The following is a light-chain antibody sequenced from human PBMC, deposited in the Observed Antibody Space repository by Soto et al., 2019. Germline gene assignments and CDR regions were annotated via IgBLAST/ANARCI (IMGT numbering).Light chain of an antibody. CDR2: AAS. CDR3: LQHYNFPYT. CDR1: QGIGND. V-gene: IGKV1-6*01. J-gene: IGKJ2*01. Sequence: AIQMTQSPSSLSASVGDRVTIACRASQGIGNDLGWYQQRPGKAPKLLIYAASGLQSGVPSRFSGSGSGADFTLTISSLQPEDFAFYYCLQHYNFPYTFGQGTKLELK.